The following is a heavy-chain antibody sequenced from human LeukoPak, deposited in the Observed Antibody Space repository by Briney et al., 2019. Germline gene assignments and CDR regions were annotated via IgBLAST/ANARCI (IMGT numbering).Heavy chain of an antibody. CDR3: ARPRDDSSGYFWFDP. J-gene: IGHJ5*02. CDR2: ISPGDSDT. Sequence: GESLKISCKGSGYSFTSYWIGWVRQLPGKGLGWMGIISPGDSDTRYSTSFQGQVTISADKSISTAYLQWSSLKASDTAMYYCARPRDDSSGYFWFDPWGQGTLVTVSS. CDR1: GYSFTSYW. D-gene: IGHD3-22*01. V-gene: IGHV5-51*01.